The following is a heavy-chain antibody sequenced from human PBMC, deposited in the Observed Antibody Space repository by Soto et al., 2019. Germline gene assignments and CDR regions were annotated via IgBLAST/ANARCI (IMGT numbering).Heavy chain of an antibody. CDR1: GFTFSSSA. V-gene: IGHV3-23*01. CDR3: AKIRGYDLGSTTFQH. Sequence: EVQLLESGGGLVQPGGSLRLSCAASGFTFSSSAMSWVRQAPGKGLDWVSAISGNGDTTYYADSVKGRFTISRDISKNTLYLQMNSLRAEDTAVYYCAKIRGYDLGSTTFQHWCQGTLVTVSS. D-gene: IGHD5-12*01. J-gene: IGHJ1*01. CDR2: ISGNGDTT.